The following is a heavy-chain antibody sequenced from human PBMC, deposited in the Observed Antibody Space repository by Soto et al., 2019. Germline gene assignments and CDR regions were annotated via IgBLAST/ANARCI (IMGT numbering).Heavy chain of an antibody. CDR2: ISAKNGNT. CDR1: GYNLSTYT. D-gene: IGHD3-22*01. CDR3: ASGYFAHFFDF. J-gene: IGHJ4*02. V-gene: IGHV1-18*04. Sequence: QVHLGQSGGEVKKPGASVIVSCKTSGYNLSTYTSNWVLQATGHGLEWIGWISAKNGNTDYPLKFQGRVTVTMDTSTNTSYMEVRNLRSDDTAVYYCASGYFAHFFDFWGQGTLVTVSS.